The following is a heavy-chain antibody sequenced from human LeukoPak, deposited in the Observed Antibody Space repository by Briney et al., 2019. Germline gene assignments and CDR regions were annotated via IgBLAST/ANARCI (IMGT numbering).Heavy chain of an antibody. J-gene: IGHJ4*02. V-gene: IGHV4-59*01. CDR3: ARGCGSGGSCRSAIFDY. CDR1: GGSISSYF. CDR2: IYYTGST. Sequence: PSETLSLTCTVSGGSISSYFWSWIRQPPGKGLEWIGYIYYTGSTNYNPSLKSRVTISVDTPKSHFSLRLSAVTAADTAVYYCARGCGSGGSCRSAIFDYWGQGTLVTVSS. D-gene: IGHD2-15*01.